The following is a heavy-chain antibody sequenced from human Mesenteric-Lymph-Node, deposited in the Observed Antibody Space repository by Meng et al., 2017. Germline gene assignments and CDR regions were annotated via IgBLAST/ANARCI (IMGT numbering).Heavy chain of an antibody. CDR1: GLTFSTYW. V-gene: IGHV3-74*01. J-gene: IGHJ4*02. CDR2: INLDGTTR. Sequence: GGSLRLSCAVSGLTFSTYWMHWVRQGPGMGLVWVSRINLDGTTRDYADSVKGRFTISRDNAKNTVYLEMNSLRAEDTAVYYCARDGGEEDLVGHSSSWFDYWGQGTLVTVSS. D-gene: IGHD6-13*01. CDR3: ARDGGEEDLVGHSSSWFDY.